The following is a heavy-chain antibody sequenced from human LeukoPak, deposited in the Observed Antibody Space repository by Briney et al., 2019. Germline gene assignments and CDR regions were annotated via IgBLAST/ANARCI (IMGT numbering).Heavy chain of an antibody. CDR3: ARYSSGWNDNWFDP. D-gene: IGHD6-19*01. J-gene: IGHJ5*02. CDR2: IYHSGST. V-gene: IGHV4-30-2*01. Sequence: SETLSLICAVSGGSISSGGYSWSWIRQPPGKGLEWIGYIYHSGSTYYNPSLKSRVTISVDRSKNQFSLKLSSVTAADTAVYYCARYSSGWNDNWFDPWGQGTLVTVSS. CDR1: GGSISSGGYS.